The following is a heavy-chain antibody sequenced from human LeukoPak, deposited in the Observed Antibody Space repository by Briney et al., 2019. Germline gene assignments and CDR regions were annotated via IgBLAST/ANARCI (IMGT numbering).Heavy chain of an antibody. V-gene: IGHV3-23*01. J-gene: IGHJ6*02. D-gene: IGHD5/OR15-5a*01. CDR2: ISGSGGST. Sequence: GGSLRLSCAASGFTFSSYAMSGVRQAPGGGLEWVSAISGSGGSTYYADSVKGRFTISRDNSENTLYLQMNSLRAEDTAVYYCAKDSTMTLFYYYYGMDVWGQGTTVTVSS. CDR1: GFTFSSYA. CDR3: AKDSTMTLFYYYYGMDV.